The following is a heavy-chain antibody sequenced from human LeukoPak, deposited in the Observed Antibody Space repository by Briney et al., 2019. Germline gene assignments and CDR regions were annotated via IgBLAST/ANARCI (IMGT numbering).Heavy chain of an antibody. CDR2: INQDGREK. J-gene: IGHJ4*02. D-gene: IGHD4-17*01. CDR3: ARDKSYGDSEDY. CDR1: GLTFSTFW. V-gene: IGHV3-7*05. Sequence: GGSLRLSCAASGLTFSTFWMTWVRQAPGQGLEWVANINQDGREKYYVDSVKGRFTISRDNTKNSLSLQMNSLRAEDTALYYCARDKSYGDSEDYWGQGTLVTVSS.